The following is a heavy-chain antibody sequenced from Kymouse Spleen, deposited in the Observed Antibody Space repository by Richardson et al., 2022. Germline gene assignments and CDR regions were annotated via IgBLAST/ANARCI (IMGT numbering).Heavy chain of an antibody. J-gene: IGHJ6*02. D-gene: IGHD6-19*01. CDR2: IRSKANSYAT. CDR3: TRHGIAVAGRDYYYYGMDV. V-gene: IGHV3-73*02. Sequence: EVQLVESGGGLVQPGGSLKLSCAASGFTFSGSAMHWVRQASGKGLEWVGRIRSKANSYATAYAASVKGRFTISRDDSKNTAYLQMNSLKTEDTAVYYCTRHGIAVAGRDYYYYGMDVWGQGTTVTVSS. CDR1: GFTFSGSA.